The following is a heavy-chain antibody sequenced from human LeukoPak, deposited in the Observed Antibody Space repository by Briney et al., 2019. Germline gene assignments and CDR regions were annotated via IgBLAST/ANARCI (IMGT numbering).Heavy chain of an antibody. CDR1: GGSFSGYY. J-gene: IGHJ6*03. CDR3: ARQTPGASYFGYYYYYMDV. D-gene: IGHD1-1*01. CDR2: INHSGST. Sequence: SETLSLTCAVYGGSFSGYYWSWIRQPPGKGLEWIGEINHSGSTNYNPSLKSRVTISVDTSKNQFSLKLSSVTAADTAVYYCARQTPGASYFGYYYYYMDVWGKGTTVAVSS. V-gene: IGHV4-34*01.